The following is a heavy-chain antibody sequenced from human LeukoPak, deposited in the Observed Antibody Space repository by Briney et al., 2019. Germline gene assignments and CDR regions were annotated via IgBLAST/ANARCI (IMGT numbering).Heavy chain of an antibody. Sequence: SETLSLTCTVSGGSISSSSYYWGWIRQPPGKGLEWIGSIYYSGSTYYNPSLKSRVTISVDTSKNQFSLKLSSVTAADTAVYYCARRGIVVVPAAIGVRGGFDPWGQGTLVTVSS. V-gene: IGHV4-39*01. CDR3: ARRGIVVVPAAIGVRGGFDP. CDR1: GGSISSSSYY. J-gene: IGHJ5*02. D-gene: IGHD2-2*02. CDR2: IYYSGST.